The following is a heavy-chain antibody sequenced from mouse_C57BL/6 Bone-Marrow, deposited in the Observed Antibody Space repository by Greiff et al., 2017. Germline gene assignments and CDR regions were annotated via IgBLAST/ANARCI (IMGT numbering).Heavy chain of an antibody. Sequence: QVQLKQPGAELVRPGSSVKLSCKASGYTFTSYWMHWVKQRPIQSLEWIGNIDPSDSETYYNQKFKDKATLTVDKSSSTAYMQLSSLTSEDSAVXYCAISPCYGNYPYYAMDVWGQGTSVTVSS. CDR3: AISPCYGNYPYYAMDV. V-gene: IGHV1-52*01. CDR1: GYTFTSYW. D-gene: IGHD2-10*01. J-gene: IGHJ4*01. CDR2: IDPSDSET.